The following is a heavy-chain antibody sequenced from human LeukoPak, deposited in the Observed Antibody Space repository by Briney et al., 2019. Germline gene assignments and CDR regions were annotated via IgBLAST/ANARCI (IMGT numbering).Heavy chain of an antibody. V-gene: IGHV4-4*07. CDR3: ARADCSGGYCYFFDY. CDR1: GDFMSTYY. D-gene: IGHD2-15*01. J-gene: IGHJ4*02. CDR2: IYTTGST. Sequence: SETLSLTCTVSGDFMSTYYWNWIRQSAGKGLEWIGRIYTTGSTTYNPSLKNRVTLSVDTSKNHFSLRLSSVTAADTAVYYCARADCSGGYCYFFDYWGQGTLVTVSS.